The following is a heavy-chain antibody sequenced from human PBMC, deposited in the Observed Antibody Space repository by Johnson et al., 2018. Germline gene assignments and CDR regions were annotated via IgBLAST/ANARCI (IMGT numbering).Heavy chain of an antibody. CDR1: GFGFSDSY. J-gene: IGHJ3*02. V-gene: IGHV3-11*01. D-gene: IGHD3-10*01. CDR2: ISRRSRTM. Sequence: QVQLQESGGGFVKPGGSLRLSPAASGFGFSDSYMSWLRPAPGNALQWLSYISRRSRTMYYADAVQGRFPISRDNAKHSLYLQMDSLRAEDTAVYYCARDPHYGSEYAFDIWGQGTMVTVSS. CDR3: ARDPHYGSEYAFDI.